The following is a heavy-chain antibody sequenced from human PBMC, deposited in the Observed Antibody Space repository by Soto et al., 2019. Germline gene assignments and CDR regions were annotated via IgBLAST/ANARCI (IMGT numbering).Heavy chain of an antibody. CDR2: ISVGGST. CDR1: GFTFSGYA. V-gene: IGHV3-23*01. CDR3: ARLQPADASTN. D-gene: IGHD2-2*01. Sequence: GGSLRLSCAASGFTFSGYAMNWVRQAPGKGLEWVSGISVGGSTYYTDSVKGRFTISRDNSKNTMYLQMNSLRAEDTATYYCARLQPADASTNWGQGTLVTVSS. J-gene: IGHJ4*02.